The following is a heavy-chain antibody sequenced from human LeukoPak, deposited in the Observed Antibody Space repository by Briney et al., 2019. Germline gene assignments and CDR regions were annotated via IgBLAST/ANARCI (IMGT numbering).Heavy chain of an antibody. Sequence: PSETLSLTCTVSGGSTSNYYWSWIRQPPGKGLEWIGFISYSGSTNYNPSLKSRVTISVDTSKSQFSLKLSSVTAAGTAVYYCARHYYGSGSYSVDFDYWGQGTLVTVSS. CDR1: GGSTSNYY. V-gene: IGHV4-59*08. D-gene: IGHD3-10*01. CDR2: ISYSGST. J-gene: IGHJ4*02. CDR3: ARHYYGSGSYSVDFDY.